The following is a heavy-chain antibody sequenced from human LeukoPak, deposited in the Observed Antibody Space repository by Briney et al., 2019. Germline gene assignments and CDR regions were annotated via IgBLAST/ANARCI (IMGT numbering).Heavy chain of an antibody. CDR3: ARGITMIVGAFDP. J-gene: IGHJ5*02. Sequence: SETLSLTCTVSGGSISSYYWSWIRQPPGKGLEWIGYIYYSGSTNYNPSLKSRVTISVDTPKNQFSLKVSSVTAADTAVYYCARGITMIVGAFDPWGQGALVTVSS. CDR2: IYYSGST. D-gene: IGHD3-22*01. CDR1: GGSISSYY. V-gene: IGHV4-59*01.